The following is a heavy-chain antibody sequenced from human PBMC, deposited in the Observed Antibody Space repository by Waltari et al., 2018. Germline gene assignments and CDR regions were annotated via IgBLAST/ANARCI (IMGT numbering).Heavy chain of an antibody. CDR2: IYTSGST. V-gene: IGHV4-61*02. CDR1: GGSISSGSYY. Sequence: QVQLQESGPGLVKPSQTLSLTCTVSGGSISSGSYYWSWNRQPAGKGLEWIGRIYTSGSTNYNPSLKSRVTISVDTSKNQFSLKLSSVTAADTAVYYCARTAMVTRYYYYMDVWGKGTTVTVSS. CDR3: ARTAMVTRYYYYMDV. J-gene: IGHJ6*03. D-gene: IGHD2-21*02.